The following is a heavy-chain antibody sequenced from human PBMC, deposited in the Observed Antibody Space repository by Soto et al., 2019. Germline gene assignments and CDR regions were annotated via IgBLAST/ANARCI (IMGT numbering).Heavy chain of an antibody. V-gene: IGHV4-59*01. CDR3: ARAGDGRQGIYLYYGMDG. J-gene: IGHJ6*02. CDR1: GGSISSYY. CDR2: IYYSGST. Sequence: PSETLSLTCTVSGGSISSYYWSWIRQPPGKGLEWIGYIYYSGSTNYNPSLKSRVTISVDTSKNQFSLKLSSVTAADTAVYYCARAGDGRQGIYLYYGMDGWGQGTTVTVSS. D-gene: IGHD3-10*01.